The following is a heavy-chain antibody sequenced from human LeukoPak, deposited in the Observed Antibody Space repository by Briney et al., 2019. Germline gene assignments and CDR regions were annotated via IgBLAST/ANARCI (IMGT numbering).Heavy chain of an antibody. CDR1: GFTFSSYA. CDR2: ISGSGGST. CDR3: ARDSSWFGGRSDYFDY. Sequence: PGGSLRLSCAASGFTFSSYAMSWVRQAPGKGLEWVSAISGSGGSTYYADSVKGRFTISRDNSKNTLYLQMNSLRAEDTAVYYCARDSSWFGGRSDYFDYWGQGTLVTVSS. J-gene: IGHJ4*02. V-gene: IGHV3-23*01. D-gene: IGHD3-10*01.